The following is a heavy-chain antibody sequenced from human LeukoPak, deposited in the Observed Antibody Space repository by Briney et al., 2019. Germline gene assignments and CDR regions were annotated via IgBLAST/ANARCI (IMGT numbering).Heavy chain of an antibody. V-gene: IGHV4-38-2*02. Sequence: SETLSLTCTVSGYSISSGYYWGWIRPPPGKGLEGIGSIYHSGSTYYNPSLKSRVTISVDTSKNQFSLKLSSVTDADTAVYYCARDHGAWYYYYYMDVWGKGTRVSVPS. CDR2: IYHSGST. J-gene: IGHJ6*03. D-gene: IGHD1-26*01. CDR3: ARDHGAWYYYYYMDV. CDR1: GYSISSGYY.